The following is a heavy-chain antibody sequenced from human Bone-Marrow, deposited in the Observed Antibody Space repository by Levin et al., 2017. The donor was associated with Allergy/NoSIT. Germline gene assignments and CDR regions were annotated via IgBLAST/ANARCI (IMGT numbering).Heavy chain of an antibody. Sequence: QPGESLKISCAASGFTFTSYAMSWVRQAPGKGLEWVSVIRGSGGSTYYADSVKGRFTISRDTSKNTVYLQMNSLRVEDTAVYYCAGRSFGVVKSGYWGQGTLVTVSS. CDR2: IRGSGGST. J-gene: IGHJ4*02. V-gene: IGHV3-23*01. CDR1: GFTFTSYA. D-gene: IGHD3-3*01. CDR3: AGRSFGVVKSGY.